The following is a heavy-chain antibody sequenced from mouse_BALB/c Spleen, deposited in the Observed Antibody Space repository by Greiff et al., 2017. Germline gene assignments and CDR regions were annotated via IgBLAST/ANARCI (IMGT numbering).Heavy chain of an antibody. CDR1: GYTFTCYY. CDR3: AREGGYGNYGDYAMDY. Sequence: VKLQESGPELVKPGASVKMSCKASGYTFTCYYIHWVKQRPGQGLEWIGWIYPGDGSTKYNEKFKGKTTLTADKSSSTAYMLLSSLTSEDSAIYFCAREGGYGNYGDYAMDYWGQGTSVTVSS. CDR2: IYPGDGST. D-gene: IGHD2-1*01. J-gene: IGHJ4*01. V-gene: IGHV1S56*01.